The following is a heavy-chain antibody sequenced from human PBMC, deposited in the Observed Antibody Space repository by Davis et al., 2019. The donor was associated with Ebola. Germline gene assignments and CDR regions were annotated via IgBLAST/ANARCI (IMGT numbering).Heavy chain of an antibody. CDR3: TTDAIAAAGTGYYYYMDV. CDR2: VRSKSDGEIR. Sequence: PGGSLRLSCAASGFTFSSYSMNWVRQAPGKGLEWVGRVRSKSDGEIRDYGAPVKGRFTISRDDSKNTLYVQMNSLKTEDTAVYYCTTDAIAAAGTGYYYYMDVWGKGTTVTVSS. V-gene: IGHV3-15*01. CDR1: GFTFSSYS. D-gene: IGHD6-13*01. J-gene: IGHJ6*03.